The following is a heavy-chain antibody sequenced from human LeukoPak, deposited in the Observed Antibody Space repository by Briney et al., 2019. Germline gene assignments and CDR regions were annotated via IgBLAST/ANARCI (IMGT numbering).Heavy chain of an antibody. V-gene: IGHV1-69*04. CDR1: GGTFSSYA. Sequence: SVKVSCKASGGTFSSYAISWVRQAPGQGLEWMGRIIPILGIANYAQKFQGRVTITADKSTSTAYMELSSLRSVDTAVYYCARDQASDIVATTDGAAVWGQGTTVTVSS. D-gene: IGHD5-12*01. CDR3: ARDQASDIVATTDGAAV. CDR2: IIPILGIA. J-gene: IGHJ6*02.